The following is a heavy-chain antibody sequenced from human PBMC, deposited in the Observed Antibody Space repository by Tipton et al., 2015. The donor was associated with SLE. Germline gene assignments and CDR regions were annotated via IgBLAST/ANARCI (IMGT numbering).Heavy chain of an antibody. CDR2: INHSGST. CDR3: ARDPNGGYGSFDY. CDR1: GGSFSGYY. J-gene: IGHJ4*02. Sequence: TLSLTCAVYGGSFSGYYWSWIRQSPGKGLEWIGEINHSGSTNYNPSLKSRVTISVDTSKNQFSLKLSSVTAADTAVYYCARDPNGGYGSFDYWGLGALVTVSS. D-gene: IGHD7-27*01. V-gene: IGHV4-34*01.